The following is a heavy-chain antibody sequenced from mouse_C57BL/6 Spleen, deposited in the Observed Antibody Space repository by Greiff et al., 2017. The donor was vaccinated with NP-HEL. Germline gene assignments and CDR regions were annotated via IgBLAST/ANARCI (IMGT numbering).Heavy chain of an antibody. D-gene: IGHD4-1*01. CDR2: IYPGSGST. CDR3: ARTGTSVRYFDY. CDR1: GYTFTSYW. Sequence: QVQLKQPGAELVKPGASVKMSCKASGYTFTSYWITWVKQRPGQGLAWIGDIYPGSGSTNYNEKFKSKATLTVDTSSSTAYMQLSSLTSEDSAVYYCARTGTSVRYFDYWGQGTTLTVSS. V-gene: IGHV1-55*01. J-gene: IGHJ2*01.